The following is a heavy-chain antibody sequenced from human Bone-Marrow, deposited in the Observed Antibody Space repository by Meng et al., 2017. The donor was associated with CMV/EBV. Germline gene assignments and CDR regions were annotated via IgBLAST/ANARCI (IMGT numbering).Heavy chain of an antibody. CDR2: ISSGSSYK. Sequence: GGSLRLSCAASGFTFSSYWMHWVRQAPGKGLVWVSSISSGSSYKYYADSVKGRFTISRDNAKNSLYLQMNSLRAEDTAVYYCARSLGGYYYDSPQDWGQGTLVTVSS. J-gene: IGHJ4*02. V-gene: IGHV3-21*01. D-gene: IGHD3-22*01. CDR3: ARSLGGYYYDSPQD. CDR1: GFTFSSYW.